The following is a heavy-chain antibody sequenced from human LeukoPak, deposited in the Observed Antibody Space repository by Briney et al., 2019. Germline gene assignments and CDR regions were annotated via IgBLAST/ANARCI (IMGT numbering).Heavy chain of an antibody. CDR3: ASPYCGGDCYSNSNAFDI. CDR1: GFTVGSNY. D-gene: IGHD2-21*02. V-gene: IGHV3-66*01. J-gene: IGHJ3*02. CDR2: IYSGGST. Sequence: GGSLRLSCAASGFTVGSNYMSWVRQAPGKGLEWVSVIYSGGSTYYADSVKGRFTISRDNSKNTLYLQINSLRAEDTAVYYRASPYCGGDCYSNSNAFDIWGQGTMVTVSS.